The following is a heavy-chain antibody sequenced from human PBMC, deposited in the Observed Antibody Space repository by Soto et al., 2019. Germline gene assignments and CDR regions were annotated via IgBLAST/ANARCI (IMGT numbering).Heavy chain of an antibody. J-gene: IGHJ4*02. CDR2: IAYDGSNK. CDR1: GFTFRSYG. D-gene: IGHD3-10*01. Sequence: QVQLVESGGGVVQPGRSLRLSCAASGFTFRSYGMQWVRQAPGKGLEWVAVIAYDGSNKYDADSVKGRFTISRDNSKNTLYLQMNSLRAEDTAVYYCAKGGPMVRGPRGYFDYWGQGTLVTVSS. CDR3: AKGGPMVRGPRGYFDY. V-gene: IGHV3-30*18.